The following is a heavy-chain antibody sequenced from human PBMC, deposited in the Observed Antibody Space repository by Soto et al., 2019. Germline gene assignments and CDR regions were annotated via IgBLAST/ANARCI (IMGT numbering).Heavy chain of an antibody. CDR1: GFTFSNDA. Sequence: EVQLLESGGGLVQLGGSLRLSCAASGFTFSNDAVTWVRQAPGKGLEWVSTISGSGGSTYYADSVKGRFTISRDNSKNTLYLQMNSLRAEDTAVYYCAKDQGSSWYEIDSWGQGTLVTVS. J-gene: IGHJ4*02. V-gene: IGHV3-23*01. CDR2: ISGSGGST. D-gene: IGHD6-13*01. CDR3: AKDQGSSWYEIDS.